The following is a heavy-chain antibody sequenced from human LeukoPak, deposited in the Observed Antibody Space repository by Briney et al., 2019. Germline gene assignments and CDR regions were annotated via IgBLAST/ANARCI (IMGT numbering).Heavy chain of an antibody. J-gene: IGHJ3*02. V-gene: IGHV3-23*01. CDR3: AKDVLDIPHAFDI. D-gene: IGHD2-15*01. Sequence: GGSLRLSCAASGFTFSSYAMSWVRQAPGKGLEWASAISGSGGSTYYADSVKGRFTISRDNSKNTLYLQMNSLRAEDTAVYYCAKDVLDIPHAFDIWGQGTMVTVSS. CDR2: ISGSGGST. CDR1: GFTFSSYA.